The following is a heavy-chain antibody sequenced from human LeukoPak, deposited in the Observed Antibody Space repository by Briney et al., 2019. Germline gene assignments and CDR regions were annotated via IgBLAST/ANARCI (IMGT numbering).Heavy chain of an antibody. Sequence: SETLSPTCTLPGGSISSYYWSWIRQPPGKGLEWIGYIYYSGSTNYNPSLKSRVTISVDTSKNQFSLKLSSVTAADTAVYYCARDGCSSTSCYHWFDPWGQGTLVTVSS. CDR2: IYYSGST. D-gene: IGHD2-2*01. CDR3: ARDGCSSTSCYHWFDP. CDR1: GGSISSYY. J-gene: IGHJ5*02. V-gene: IGHV4-59*01.